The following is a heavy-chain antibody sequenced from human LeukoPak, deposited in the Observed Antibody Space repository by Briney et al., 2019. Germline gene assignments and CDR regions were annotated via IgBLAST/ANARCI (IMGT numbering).Heavy chain of an antibody. CDR3: ARDGGGDIVVAFAFDI. V-gene: IGHV3-7*05. CDR2: INQDGSEK. D-gene: IGHD2-15*01. CDR1: GFTFSNYW. Sequence: RGGSLRLSCAASGFTFSNYWMSWVRQAPGKGLEWVAHINQDGSEKYYVDSVKGRFTISRDNAKNSLYLQMNSLRAEDTAVYYCARDGGGDIVVAFAFDIWGQGTMVTVSS. J-gene: IGHJ3*02.